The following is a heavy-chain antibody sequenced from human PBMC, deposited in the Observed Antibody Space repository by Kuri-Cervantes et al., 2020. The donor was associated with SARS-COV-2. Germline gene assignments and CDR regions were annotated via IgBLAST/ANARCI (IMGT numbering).Heavy chain of an antibody. CDR2: IYYSGST. CDR1: GGSISSSSYY. Sequence: GSLRLSCTVSGGSISSSSYYWGWIRQPPGKGLEWIGSIYYSGSTYYNPSLKSRVTISVDTSKNQFSLKLSSVTAADTAVYYCARWVVAATNWFDPWGQGTLVTVSS. J-gene: IGHJ5*02. D-gene: IGHD2-15*01. V-gene: IGHV4-39*01. CDR3: ARWVVAATNWFDP.